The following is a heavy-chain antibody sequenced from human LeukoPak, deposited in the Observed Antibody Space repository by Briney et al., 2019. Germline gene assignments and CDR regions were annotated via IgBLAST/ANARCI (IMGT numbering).Heavy chain of an antibody. J-gene: IGHJ5*02. CDR1: GGSFSGYY. V-gene: IGHV4-34*01. CDR2: INHSGST. D-gene: IGHD3-3*01. Sequence: SETLSLTCAVYGGSFSGYYWSWIRQPPGKGLEWIGEINHSGSTNYNPSLKSRVTMSVDTSKNQFSLKLSSVTAADTAVYYCARDRITIFGNWFDPWGQGTLVTVSS. CDR3: ARDRITIFGNWFDP.